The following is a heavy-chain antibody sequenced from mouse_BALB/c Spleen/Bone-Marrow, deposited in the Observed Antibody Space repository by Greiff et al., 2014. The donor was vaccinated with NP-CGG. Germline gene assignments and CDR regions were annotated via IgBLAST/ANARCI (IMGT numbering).Heavy chain of an antibody. CDR2: LNPSNGHT. CDR3: ARMITTRGFDY. Sequence: VQLQQSGAELLKPGTSVKLSCKASGYTFTRYWMHWVKQRPGQGLEWIGELNPSNGHTNYNGKFKNKATVTVDKSSSTVYMQLSSLTSEDSAVYYCARMITTRGFDYWGQGTTLTVSS. V-gene: IGHV1S81*02. CDR1: GYTFTRYW. J-gene: IGHJ2*01. D-gene: IGHD2-4*01.